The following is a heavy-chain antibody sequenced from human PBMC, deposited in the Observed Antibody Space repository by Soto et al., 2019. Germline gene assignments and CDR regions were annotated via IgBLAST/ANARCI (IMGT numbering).Heavy chain of an antibody. Sequence: QVQLVRSGAEVKKPGSSVKVSCKASGGTFSSYAISWVRQAPGQGLEWMGGIIPIFGTANYAQKFQGRVTITADESTSTAYRELSSLISEDTAVYYCARVSRYSSSWPNWFDPWGQGTLVTVST. CDR3: ARVSRYSSSWPNWFDP. V-gene: IGHV1-69*01. CDR2: IIPIFGTA. D-gene: IGHD6-13*01. J-gene: IGHJ5*02. CDR1: GGTFSSYA.